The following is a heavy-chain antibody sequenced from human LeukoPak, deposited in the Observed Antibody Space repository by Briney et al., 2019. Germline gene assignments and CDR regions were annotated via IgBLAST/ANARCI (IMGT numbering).Heavy chain of an antibody. CDR2: FDPEDGET. CDR3: ATLSIAAADPFDY. V-gene: IGHV1-24*01. J-gene: IGHJ4*02. CDR1: GGTFSSYA. Sequence: ASVKVSCKASGGTFSSYAISWVRQAPGKGLEWMGGFDPEDGETIYAQKFQGRVTMTEDTSTDTAYMELSSLRSEDTAVYYCATLSIAAADPFDYWGQGTLVTVSS. D-gene: IGHD6-13*01.